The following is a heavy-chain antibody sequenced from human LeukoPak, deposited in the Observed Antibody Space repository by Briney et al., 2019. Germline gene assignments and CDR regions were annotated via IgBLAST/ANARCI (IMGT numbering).Heavy chain of an antibody. D-gene: IGHD3-10*01. J-gene: IGHJ4*02. CDR3: ARTAWFGVDY. CDR1: VHSFTSYW. Sequence: GESLKISCKGSVHSFTSYWISWVRQMPGKGLEWMGRIDPSDSYTNYSPSFQGHVTISADKTISTAYLQWSSLAASDTAMYYCARTAWFGVDYWGQGTLVTVSS. V-gene: IGHV5-10-1*01. CDR2: IDPSDSYT.